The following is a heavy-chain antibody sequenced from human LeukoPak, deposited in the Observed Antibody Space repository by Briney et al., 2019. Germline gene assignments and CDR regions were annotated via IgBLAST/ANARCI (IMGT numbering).Heavy chain of an antibody. CDR2: IYYSAST. CDR1: DAFISSSSYY. J-gene: IGHJ4*02. Sequence: SSETLSLTSTFSDAFISSSSYYWGWIRRPPGEGLEWIGSIYYSASTYSNPSVKSRVTISVDTSKNQFSLKLSSVTAADEAVYYCARLRRVTMVRGVIIFDYWGQGTLVTVSS. D-gene: IGHD3-10*01. CDR3: ARLRRVTMVRGVIIFDY. V-gene: IGHV4-39*01.